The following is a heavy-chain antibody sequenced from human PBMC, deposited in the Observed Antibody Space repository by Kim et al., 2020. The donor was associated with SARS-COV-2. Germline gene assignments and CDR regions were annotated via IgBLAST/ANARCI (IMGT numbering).Heavy chain of an antibody. J-gene: IGHJ4*02. V-gene: IGHV3-30*01. Sequence: VAGRFTLSRANSKKQLYLQMNRLRAKDTAVYYCARDLDLMITFGEVFDYWGQGTLVTVSS. D-gene: IGHD3-16*01. CDR3: ARDLDLMITFGEVFDY.